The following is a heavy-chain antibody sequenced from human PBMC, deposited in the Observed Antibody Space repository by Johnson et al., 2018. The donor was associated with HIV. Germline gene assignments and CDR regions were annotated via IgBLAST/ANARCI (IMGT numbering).Heavy chain of an antibody. Sequence: EQLVESGGGLVKPGGSLRLSCAASGFTFSDYYMSWVRQAPGKGLEWVANIKQDGSEKYYVDSVKGRFTISRDNAKNSLYLQMNSLRAEDTAVYYCAREWVNGAYDIWGQGTMVTVSS. D-gene: IGHD1-1*01. V-gene: IGHV3-7*03. CDR1: GFTFSDYY. CDR2: IKQDGSEK. CDR3: AREWVNGAYDI. J-gene: IGHJ3*02.